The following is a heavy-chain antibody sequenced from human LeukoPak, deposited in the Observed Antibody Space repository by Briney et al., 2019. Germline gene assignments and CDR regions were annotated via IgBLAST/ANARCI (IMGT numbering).Heavy chain of an antibody. V-gene: IGHV3-53*01. D-gene: IGHD3-22*01. Sequence: GGSLRLSCAASGFTFSSYAMSWVRQAPGKGLEWVSVIYSGGSTYYAGSVKGRFTISRDNPKNTLYLQMNSLRAEDTAVYYCASWGRGYYDSSAYFDYWGQGTLVTVSS. CDR3: ASWGRGYYDSSAYFDY. J-gene: IGHJ4*02. CDR1: GFTFSSYA. CDR2: IYSGGST.